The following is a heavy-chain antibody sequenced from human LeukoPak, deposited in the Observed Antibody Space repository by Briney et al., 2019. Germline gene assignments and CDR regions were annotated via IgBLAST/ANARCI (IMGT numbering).Heavy chain of an antibody. D-gene: IGHD3-22*01. Sequence: GRPLRLSCAASGFTFSSYGMHWVRQAPGKGLEWVAVIWYDGSNKYYADSVKGRFTISRDNSKNTLYLQMNSLRAEDTAVYYCARDGYYYDSSGPDYWGQGTLVTVSS. V-gene: IGHV3-33*01. CDR1: GFTFSSYG. J-gene: IGHJ4*02. CDR2: IWYDGSNK. CDR3: ARDGYYYDSSGPDY.